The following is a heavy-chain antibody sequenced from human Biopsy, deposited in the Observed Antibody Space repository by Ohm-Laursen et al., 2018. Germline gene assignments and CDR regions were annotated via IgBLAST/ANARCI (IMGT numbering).Heavy chain of an antibody. CDR3: ARNTGWYGDLYYFDC. D-gene: IGHD6-19*01. CDR1: GYSFTSYY. V-gene: IGHV1-46*01. CDR2: INPSGSTT. J-gene: IGHJ4*02. Sequence: GASVKVSCKVSGYSFTSYYMHWVRQAPGQGLEWMGMINPSGSTTSYPQIFQGRVTMTRDTSKSTVYMELSSLRSADTAVYFCARNTGWYGDLYYFDCWGQGTLVTVSS.